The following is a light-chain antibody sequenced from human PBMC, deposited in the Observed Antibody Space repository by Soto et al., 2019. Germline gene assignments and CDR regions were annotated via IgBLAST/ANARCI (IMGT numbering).Light chain of an antibody. J-gene: IGKJ4*01. CDR3: QQATTFPLT. Sequence: DIQMTQSPSSLSVSVGGRVTITCRASQYISDFLNWYQQKPGKAPVILIYAASTLQSGVPSRFTGSRSETEFTLTISSVQPEDFATYYCQQATTFPLTFGGGTKVDIK. CDR2: AAS. CDR1: QYISDF. V-gene: IGKV1-39*01.